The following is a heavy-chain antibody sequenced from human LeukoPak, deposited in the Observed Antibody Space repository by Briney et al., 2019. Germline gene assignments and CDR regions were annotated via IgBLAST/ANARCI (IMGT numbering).Heavy chain of an antibody. CDR2: IYSGGST. D-gene: IGHD3-9*01. CDR3: ARDLRYFDWLLSHYYYYYGMDV. J-gene: IGHJ6*02. V-gene: IGHV3-66*01. CDR1: GFTVSSNY. Sequence: GGSLRLSCAASGFTVSSNYMSWVRQAPGKGLEWVSVIYSGGSTYYADSVKRRFTISRDNSKNTLYLQMNSLRAEDTAVYYCARDLRYFDWLLSHYYYYYGMDVWGQGTTVTVSS.